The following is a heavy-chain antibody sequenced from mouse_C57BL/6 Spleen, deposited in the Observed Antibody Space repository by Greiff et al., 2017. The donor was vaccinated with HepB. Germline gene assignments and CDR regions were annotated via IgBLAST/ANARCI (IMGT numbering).Heavy chain of an antibody. Sequence: QVQLQQPGPELVKPGASVKISCKASGYAFSSSWMNWVKQRPGKGLEWIGRIYPGDGDTNYNGKFKGKATLTADKSSSTAYMQLSSLTSEDSAVYFCARSQIYYDYEGYFDVWGTGTTVTVSS. J-gene: IGHJ1*03. CDR3: ARSQIYYDYEGYFDV. V-gene: IGHV1-82*01. D-gene: IGHD2-4*01. CDR2: IYPGDGDT. CDR1: GYAFSSSW.